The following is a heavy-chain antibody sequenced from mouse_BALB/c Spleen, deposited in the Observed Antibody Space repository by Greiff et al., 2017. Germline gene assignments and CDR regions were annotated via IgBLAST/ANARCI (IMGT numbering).Heavy chain of an antibody. CDR1: GFTFSSYY. Sequence: EVKLMESGGGLVKLGGSLKLSCAASGFTFSSYYMSWVRQTPEKRLELVAAINSNGGSTYYPDTVKGRFTISRDNAKNTLYLQMSSLKSEDTALYYCARHGSGTIDYWGQGTTLTVSS. CDR3: ARHGSGTIDY. V-gene: IGHV5-6-2*01. CDR2: INSNGGST. J-gene: IGHJ2*01. D-gene: IGHD1-3*01.